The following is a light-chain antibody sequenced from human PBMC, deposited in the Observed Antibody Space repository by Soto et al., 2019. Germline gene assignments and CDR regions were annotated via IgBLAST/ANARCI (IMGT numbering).Light chain of an antibody. V-gene: IGLV2-14*01. CDR2: DVS. CDR3: SSYTSSRTLYV. J-gene: IGLJ1*01. CDR1: SSDVGGYNY. Sequence: QSALTQPASVSGSLGQSITISCTGTSSDVGGYNYVSWYQQHPGKAPKLMSYDVSNRPSGVSNRFSGSKSGNTASLTISGLQAEDEADYYCSSYTSSRTLYVFGTGTKLTVL.